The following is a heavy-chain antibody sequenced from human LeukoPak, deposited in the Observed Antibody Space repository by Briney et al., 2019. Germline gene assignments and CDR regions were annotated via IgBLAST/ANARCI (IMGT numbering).Heavy chain of an antibody. J-gene: IGHJ4*02. CDR1: GFTFSDHH. D-gene: IGHD7-27*01. V-gene: IGHV3-72*01. CDR3: ARSPLGIAPFDY. CDR2: IRNKANRYTT. Sequence: GGSLRLSCAASGFTFSDHHMDWVRQAPGEGLEWVARIRNKANRYTTGYAASVKGRFTISRDDSENSLYLQMDSLKTEDTAVYYCARSPLGIAPFDYWGQGTLVTVSS.